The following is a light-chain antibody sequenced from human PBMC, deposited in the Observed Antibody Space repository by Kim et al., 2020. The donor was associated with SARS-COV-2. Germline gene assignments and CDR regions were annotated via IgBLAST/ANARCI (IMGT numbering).Light chain of an antibody. CDR1: QSVSSNY. CDR2: GAS. V-gene: IGKV3-20*01. CDR3: QQYGTSPRT. Sequence: EIVLTQSPGTLSLSPGERVTLSCRASQSVSSNYLAWYQQKPGQAPRLLIYGASSRETGIPDRFSGSGSGTDFTLTINRLEPEDFAVYYCQQYGTSPRTFGQGTKVDIK. J-gene: IGKJ1*01.